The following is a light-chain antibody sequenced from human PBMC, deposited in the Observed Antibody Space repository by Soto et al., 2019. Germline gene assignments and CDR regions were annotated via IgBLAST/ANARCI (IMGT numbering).Light chain of an antibody. CDR2: LNSDGSH. Sequence: QLVLTQSPSASASLGASVQLTCTLSRGHSSYAIAWHQQQPQKGPRYLMKLNSDGSHSKGDGIPDRFSGSSSGAERYLTISSLQSEDEADYYCQTWEVFGGGTKLTVL. CDR3: QTWEV. CDR1: RGHSSYA. J-gene: IGLJ3*02. V-gene: IGLV4-69*01.